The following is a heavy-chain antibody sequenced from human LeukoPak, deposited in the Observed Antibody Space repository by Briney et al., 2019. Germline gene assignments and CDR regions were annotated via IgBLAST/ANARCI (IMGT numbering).Heavy chain of an antibody. CDR2: ISRDSGAI. CDR1: GFTFTDYS. D-gene: IGHD2-15*01. Sequence: GGSLRLSCAASGFTFTDYSMNWVRQAPGKGLECVSYISRDSGAIYYADSVKGRFTVSRDNAKNSLYLQMNSLRDEDTAVYYCARDSQWCFDYWGQGTLVTVSS. CDR3: ARDSQWCFDY. J-gene: IGHJ4*02. V-gene: IGHV3-48*02.